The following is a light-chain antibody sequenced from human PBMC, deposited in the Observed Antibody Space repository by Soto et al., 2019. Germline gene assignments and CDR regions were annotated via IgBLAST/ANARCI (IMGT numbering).Light chain of an antibody. V-gene: IGLV2-14*01. CDR3: SSYTSNTTLVV. Sequence: QSVLTQPASVSGSPGQSITISCTGTSSDVGGYNYVSWYQQYTGKSPKLIIYDVSHRPSGVSNHFSGSKSGNTASLTISGLQAEDEGDYFCSSYTSNTTLVVFGGGTQLTVL. CDR1: SSDVGGYNY. J-gene: IGLJ2*01. CDR2: DVS.